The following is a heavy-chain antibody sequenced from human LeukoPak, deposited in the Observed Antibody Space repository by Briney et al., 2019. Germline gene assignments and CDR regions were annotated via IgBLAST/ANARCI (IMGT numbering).Heavy chain of an antibody. CDR1: GYSFTGYF. V-gene: IGHV1-2*02. Sequence: ASVWVSCKASGYSFTGYFIHWVRQAPGQGLEWMGCIDPNSGDTKYAQKFQGRVSMPRDTSTRTAYMELSRLRSDDTAVYFCARSGSTGYSLDYWGQGTLVTVSS. D-gene: IGHD3-22*01. CDR3: ARSGSTGYSLDY. CDR2: IDPNSGDT. J-gene: IGHJ4*02.